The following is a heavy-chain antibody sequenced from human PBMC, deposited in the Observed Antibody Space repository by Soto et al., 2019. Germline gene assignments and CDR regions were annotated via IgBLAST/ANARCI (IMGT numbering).Heavy chain of an antibody. CDR2: IIPIFGTA. Sequence: SVKVSCKASGGTFSSYAISWVRQAPGQGLEWMGGIIPIFGTANYAQKFQGRVTITADESTSTAYMELSNLRSEDTAVYYCASLVLHYYYGMDVWGQGTTVTVSS. V-gene: IGHV1-69*13. CDR3: ASLVLHYYYGMDV. CDR1: GGTFSSYA. D-gene: IGHD6-13*01. J-gene: IGHJ6*02.